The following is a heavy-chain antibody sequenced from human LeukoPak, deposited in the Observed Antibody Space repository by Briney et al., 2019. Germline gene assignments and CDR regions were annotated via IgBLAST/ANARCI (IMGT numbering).Heavy chain of an antibody. V-gene: IGHV4-30-4*01. CDR2: ITYSGST. CDR1: GGSISSDDYY. Sequence: SGTLSLTCTVSGGSISSDDYYWSWLRQPPGKGLEWIGHITYSGSTDYSPSLRSRVTMSVDTSKNQFSLKLNSVTAAETAMYFCARGGVGGYDYFDSWGQGTLVAVSS. J-gene: IGHJ4*02. CDR3: ARGGVGGYDYFDS. D-gene: IGHD5-12*01.